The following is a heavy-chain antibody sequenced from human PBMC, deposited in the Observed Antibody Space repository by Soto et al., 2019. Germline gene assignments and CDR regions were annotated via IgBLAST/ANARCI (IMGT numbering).Heavy chain of an antibody. CDR2: IYHSGST. Sequence: SVALSLTCALTSSSISRNNWGIWFRQPPGKGLEWIGEIYHSGSTNYNPSLKSRVTISVDKSKNQFSLKLSSVTAADTAVYYCASSQQRVRPRDYYYYGMDVWGQGTTVT. V-gene: IGHV4-4*02. D-gene: IGHD6-13*01. J-gene: IGHJ6*02. CDR1: SSSISRNNW. CDR3: ASSQQRVRPRDYYYYGMDV.